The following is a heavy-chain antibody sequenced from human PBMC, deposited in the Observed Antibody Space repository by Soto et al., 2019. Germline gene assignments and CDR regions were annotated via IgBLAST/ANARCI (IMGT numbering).Heavy chain of an antibody. J-gene: IGHJ3*02. CDR1: GGSFGKSA. V-gene: IGHV1-69*13. D-gene: IGHD2-2*01. CDR2: IIPIFGTA. CDR3: ARTQFDYAPPRAGAFDI. Sequence: SVKVSCKASGGSFGKSAINWVRQAPGQGLEWMGGIIPIFGTANYAQKFQGRVTITADESTSTAYMELSSLRSEDTAVYYCARTQFDYAPPRAGAFDIWGQGTMVTVSS.